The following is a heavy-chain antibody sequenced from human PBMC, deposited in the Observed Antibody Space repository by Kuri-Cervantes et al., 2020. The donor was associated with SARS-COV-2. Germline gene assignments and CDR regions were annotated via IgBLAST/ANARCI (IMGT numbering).Heavy chain of an antibody. Sequence: LSLTCAASGFTFDDYGMSWVRQAPGKGLEWVSGINWNGGSTGYADSVKGRFTISRDNAKNSLYLQMNSLRAEDTAVYYCARIGELGIPDYWGQGTLVTVSS. CDR1: GFTFDDYG. V-gene: IGHV3-20*04. D-gene: IGHD7-27*01. J-gene: IGHJ4*02. CDR3: ARIGELGIPDY. CDR2: INWNGGST.